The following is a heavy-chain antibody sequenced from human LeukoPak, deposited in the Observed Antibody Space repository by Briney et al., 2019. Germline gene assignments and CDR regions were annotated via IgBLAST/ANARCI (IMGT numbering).Heavy chain of an antibody. CDR2: IYSGGST. D-gene: IGHD3-10*01. CDR3: ARARRYYYGSGSYYNGRGLYYFDY. J-gene: IGHJ4*02. Sequence: HPGGSLRLSCAASGFTVSSNYMSWVRQAPGKGLEWVSVIYSGGSTYYADSVKGRFTISRDNSKNTLYLQMNSLRAEDTAVYYCARARRYYYGSGSYYNGRGLYYFDYWGQGTLVTVSS. V-gene: IGHV3-66*01. CDR1: GFTVSSNY.